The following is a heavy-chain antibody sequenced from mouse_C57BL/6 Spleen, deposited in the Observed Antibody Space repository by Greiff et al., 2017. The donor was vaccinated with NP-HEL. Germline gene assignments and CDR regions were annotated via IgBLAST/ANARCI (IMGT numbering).Heavy chain of an antibody. D-gene: IGHD2-14*01. J-gene: IGHJ4*01. CDR3: ARSEGTIGLRAMDY. V-gene: IGHV1-80*01. Sequence: QVQMQQSGAELVKPGASVKISCKASGYAFSSYWMNWVKQRPGKGLEWIGQIYPGDGDTNYNGKFKGKATLTAAKSYSTAYMQLSSLTSEDSAVDFCARSEGTIGLRAMDYWGQGTSVTVSS. CDR2: IYPGDGDT. CDR1: GYAFSSYW.